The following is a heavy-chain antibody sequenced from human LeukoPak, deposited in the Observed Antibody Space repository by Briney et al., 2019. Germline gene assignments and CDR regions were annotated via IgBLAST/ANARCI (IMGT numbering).Heavy chain of an antibody. Sequence: PSETLSLTCAVSGGSLCRHYWSCIRQPPGKGLEWIGYINYSGSTAYNPSLKSRVTMSVDTSKIQFSLKLNSVTAADTAVYYGVRSPTVTTRGDFWGQGTLVTVSS. J-gene: IGHJ4*02. CDR3: VRSPTVTTRGDF. CDR1: GGSLCRHY. V-gene: IGHV4-59*08. CDR2: INYSGST. D-gene: IGHD4-11*01.